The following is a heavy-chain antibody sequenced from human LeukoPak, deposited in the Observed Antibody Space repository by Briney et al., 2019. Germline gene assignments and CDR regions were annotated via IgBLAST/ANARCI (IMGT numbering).Heavy chain of an antibody. CDR1: GFTFSSYA. Sequence: GGSLRLSCAASGFTFSSYAMHWVRQAPGKGLEWVAVISYDGSNKYYADSVKGRFTISRDNSKNTLYLQMNSLRAEDTAVYYCARASRQWLLYYYYMDVWGKGTTVTVSS. CDR3: ARASRQWLLYYYYMDV. CDR2: ISYDGSNK. V-gene: IGHV3-30*04. D-gene: IGHD5-18*01. J-gene: IGHJ6*03.